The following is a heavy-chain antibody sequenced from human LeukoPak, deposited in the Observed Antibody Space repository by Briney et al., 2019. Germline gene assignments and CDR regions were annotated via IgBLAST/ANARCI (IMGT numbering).Heavy chain of an antibody. V-gene: IGHV3-30*02. CDR1: GFTFSSYG. CDR3: ARSPIAATQLEYFHH. D-gene: IGHD6-25*01. J-gene: IGHJ1*01. CDR2: IPYDGNNK. Sequence: GGSLRLSCAASGFTFSSYGMHWVRQAPGKGLEWVTFIPYDGNNKYYADSVKGRFTISRDNSKNTLYLQMNSLRAEDTAVYYCARSPIAATQLEYFHHWGQGTLVTVSS.